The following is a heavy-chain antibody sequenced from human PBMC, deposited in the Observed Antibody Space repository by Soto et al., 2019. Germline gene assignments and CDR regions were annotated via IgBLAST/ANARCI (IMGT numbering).Heavy chain of an antibody. CDR3: AKGRLAVGSDWFDS. D-gene: IGHD1-26*01. CDR2: IDSDGTDT. Sequence: PGGSLRLSCEASGFTFYTYAMSWVRQAPGKGLEWVTAIDSDGTDTYYADFVKGRFTVSRDNSKNTLYLQMRSLTAEDTALYYCAKGRLAVGSDWFDSWGPGTLVPVSS. J-gene: IGHJ5*01. CDR1: GFTFYTYA. V-gene: IGHV3-23*05.